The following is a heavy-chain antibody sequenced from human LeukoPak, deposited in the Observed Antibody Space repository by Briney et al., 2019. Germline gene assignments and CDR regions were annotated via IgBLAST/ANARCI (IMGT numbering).Heavy chain of an antibody. Sequence: PSETLSLTCAVSGGSISSSNWWSWVRQPPGQGVEWIGEIYHSGSTNYNPSLKSRVTISVDTSKNQFSLKLSSVTAADTAVYYCARVAVDFWSGYYTLSPPRFDYWGQGTLVTVSS. CDR3: ARVAVDFWSGYYTLSPPRFDY. CDR2: IYHSGST. J-gene: IGHJ4*02. D-gene: IGHD3-3*01. CDR1: GGSISSSNW. V-gene: IGHV4-4*02.